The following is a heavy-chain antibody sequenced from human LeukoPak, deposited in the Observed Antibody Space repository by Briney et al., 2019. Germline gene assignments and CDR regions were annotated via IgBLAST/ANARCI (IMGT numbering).Heavy chain of an antibody. CDR3: ARDRDDFWSGYYTPGLAFDI. J-gene: IGHJ3*02. CDR1: SESFSGYY. CDR2: IYYSGST. V-gene: IGHV4-59*01. D-gene: IGHD3-3*01. Sequence: SETLSLTCAVYSESFSGYYCNWIRQPPGKGLEWIGYIYYSGSTNYNPSLKSRVTISVDTSKNQFSLKLSSVTAADTAVYYCARDRDDFWSGYYTPGLAFDIWGQGTMVTVSS.